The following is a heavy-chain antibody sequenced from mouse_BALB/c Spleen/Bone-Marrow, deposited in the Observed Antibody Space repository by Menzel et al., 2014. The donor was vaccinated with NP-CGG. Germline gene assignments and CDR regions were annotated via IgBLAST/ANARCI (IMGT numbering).Heavy chain of an antibody. D-gene: IGHD1-1*01. V-gene: IGHV3-8*02. CDR1: GDSIXSGY. CDR3: AIITTAWYFDV. Sequence: EVQLQQSGPSLVKPSQTLSLTCSVTGDSIXSGYWNWIRKFPGNKLDYMGYISYSGSTYYNPSLKSRISITRDTSKNQYYLQLNSVTTEDTATYYCAIITTAWYFDVWGAGTTVTVSS. J-gene: IGHJ1*01. CDR2: ISYSGST.